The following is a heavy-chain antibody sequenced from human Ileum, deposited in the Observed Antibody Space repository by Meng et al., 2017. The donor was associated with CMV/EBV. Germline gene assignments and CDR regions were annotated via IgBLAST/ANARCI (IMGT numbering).Heavy chain of an antibody. CDR1: GYSFTSYW. CDR2: IYLGDSDT. CDR3: ARQAGLRFLEWFNFDY. J-gene: IGHJ4*02. D-gene: IGHD3-3*01. Sequence: GRSLTLSCKGSGYSFTSYWIGWVRQMPGKGLEWMRIIYLGDSDTSYSPSFQGQVTISADKSISTAYLQWSSLKASDTAMYYCARQAGLRFLEWFNFDYWGQGTLVTVSS. V-gene: IGHV5-51*01.